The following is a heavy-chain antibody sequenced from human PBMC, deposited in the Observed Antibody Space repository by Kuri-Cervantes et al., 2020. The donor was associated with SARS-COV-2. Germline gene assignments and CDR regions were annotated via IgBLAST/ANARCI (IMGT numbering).Heavy chain of an antibody. J-gene: IGHJ4*02. CDR1: GFTFSSYA. CDR2: ISGSGGST. V-gene: IGHV3-23*01. CDR3: AKDVFSGSYYSNQQFDY. Sequence: GESLKISCAASGFTFSSYAMSWVRQAPGKGLEWVSAISGSGGSTYYADSVKGRFTISRDNSKNTLYLQMNSLRAEDTAVYYCAKDVFSGSYYSNQQFDYWGQGTLVTVSS. D-gene: IGHD1-26*01.